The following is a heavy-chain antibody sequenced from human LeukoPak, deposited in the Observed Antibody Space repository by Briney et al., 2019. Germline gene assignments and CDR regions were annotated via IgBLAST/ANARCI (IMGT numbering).Heavy chain of an antibody. Sequence: PGGSLRLSCAASGFTFSSYAMHWVRQAPGKGLEWVAVISYDGSNKYYADSVKGRFTISRDNSKNTLYLQMNSLRAEDTAVYYCARDLIVGGPLVRGVIGYYYGMDVWGQGTTVTVSS. V-gene: IGHV3-30*04. CDR1: GFTFSSYA. CDR3: ARDLIVGGPLVRGVIGYYYGMDV. CDR2: ISYDGSNK. J-gene: IGHJ6*02. D-gene: IGHD3-10*01.